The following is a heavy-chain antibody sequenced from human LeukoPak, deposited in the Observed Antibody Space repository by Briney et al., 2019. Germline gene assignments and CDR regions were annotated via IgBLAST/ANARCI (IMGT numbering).Heavy chain of an antibody. CDR3: AKEGSGSLRSFDY. CDR1: GFTFSSYG. J-gene: IGHJ4*02. CDR2: ISNDGSTE. V-gene: IGHV3-30*18. D-gene: IGHD3-10*01. Sequence: GGSLRLSCVASGFTFSSYGMHWVRQAPGKGLGWVAVISNDGSTEYYAESVKGRFTISRDNSRNTVYLQMNSLSAEETAVYYCAKEGSGSLRSFDYWGQGTLVTVSS.